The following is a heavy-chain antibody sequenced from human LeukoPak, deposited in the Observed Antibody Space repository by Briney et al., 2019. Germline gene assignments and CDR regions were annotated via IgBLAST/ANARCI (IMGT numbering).Heavy chain of an antibody. J-gene: IGHJ4*02. CDR3: ARASVLTGYYTTVTFDY. Sequence: SETLSLTCTVSGGSISSYYWSWIRQPAGKGLEWIGRIYTSGSTNYNPSLKSRVTMSVDTSKNQFSLKLNSVTAADTAIYYCARASVLTGYYTTVTFDYWGQGTLVTVSS. CDR2: IYTSGST. CDR1: GGSISSYY. D-gene: IGHD3-9*01. V-gene: IGHV4-4*07.